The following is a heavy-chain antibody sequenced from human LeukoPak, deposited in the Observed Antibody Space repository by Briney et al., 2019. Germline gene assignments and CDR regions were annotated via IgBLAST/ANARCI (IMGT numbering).Heavy chain of an antibody. CDR2: ISSSSSYI. D-gene: IGHD3-22*01. CDR3: ARDWLEYYYDSSGYTS. CDR1: GFTFSSYT. J-gene: IGHJ5*02. V-gene: IGHV3-21*01. Sequence: GGSLRLSCAASGFTFSSYTINWVRQAPGKGLEWVSSISSSSSYIYYADSVMGRFTISRDNAKNSLYLQMNSLRAEDTAVYYCARDWLEYYYDSSGYTSWGQGTLVTVSS.